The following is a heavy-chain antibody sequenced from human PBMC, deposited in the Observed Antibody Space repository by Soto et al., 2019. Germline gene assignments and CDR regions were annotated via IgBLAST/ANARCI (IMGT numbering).Heavy chain of an antibody. CDR1: GGTFSSYA. Sequence: SVKISCKASGGTFSSYAISWVRQAPGQGLDWMGGIIPIFGTANYAQKFQGRVTITADKSTSTAYMELSSLRSEDTAVYYCARYCSGGSCFYYYYYGMDVWGQGTTVTVSS. CDR2: IIPIFGTA. J-gene: IGHJ6*01. D-gene: IGHD2-15*01. V-gene: IGHV1-69*06. CDR3: ARYCSGGSCFYYYYYGMDV.